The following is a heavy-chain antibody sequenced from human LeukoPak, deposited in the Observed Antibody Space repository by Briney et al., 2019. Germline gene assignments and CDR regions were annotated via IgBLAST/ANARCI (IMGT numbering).Heavy chain of an antibody. J-gene: IGHJ4*02. CDR1: GYTFARYD. CDR2: MNPSSGNT. CDR3: ATHTYYYSSGSFAY. D-gene: IGHD3-10*01. V-gene: IGHV1-8*01. Sequence: WASVKVSCKASGYTFARYDINWVRQATGQGPEWMGWMNPSSGNTGYAQTFQGRVSMTRDTSTNTAYLELSSLRSEDTAVYYCATHTYYYSSGSFAYWGQGTLVTVSS.